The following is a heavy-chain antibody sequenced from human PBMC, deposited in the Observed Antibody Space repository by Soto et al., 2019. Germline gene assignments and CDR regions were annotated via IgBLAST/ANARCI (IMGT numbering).Heavy chain of an antibody. D-gene: IGHD3-22*01. J-gene: IGHJ4*02. CDR3: ARDSDTSSYYWFFDL. Sequence: GGSLRLSCAASGFTFSNYNMNWVRQAPGKGLEWVSYIRSSSTIYYADAVQGRFSISRDDSKSTLYLQMYSLRAEDTAVYYCARDSDTSSYYWFFDLWGQGTPVTVSS. CDR2: IRSSSTI. V-gene: IGHV3-48*01. CDR1: GFTFSNYN.